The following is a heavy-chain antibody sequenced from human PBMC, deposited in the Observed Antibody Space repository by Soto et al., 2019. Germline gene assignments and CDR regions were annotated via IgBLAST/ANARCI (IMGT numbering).Heavy chain of an antibody. CDR2: IIPIFGTA. CDR3: LLAAAGAYYFDY. J-gene: IGHJ4*02. CDR1: GGTFSSYA. V-gene: IGHV1-69*13. D-gene: IGHD6-13*01. Sequence: SVKVSCKASGGTFSSYAISWVRQAPGQGLEWMGGIIPIFGTANYAQKFQGRVTITADESTSIAYMELSSLRSEDTAVYYCLLAAAGAYYFDYWGQGTLVTVSS.